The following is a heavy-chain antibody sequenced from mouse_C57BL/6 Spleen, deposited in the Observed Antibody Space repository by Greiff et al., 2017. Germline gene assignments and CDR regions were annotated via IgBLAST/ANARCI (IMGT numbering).Heavy chain of an antibody. D-gene: IGHD1-1*01. Sequence: DVQLQESGAELVRPGASVKLSCTASGFNIKDDYMHWVKQRPEQGLEWIGWIDPENGDTEYASKFQGKATITADTSSNTAYLQLSSLTSEDTAVYYCTTLVLRSYFDYWGQGTTLTVSS. CDR2: IDPENGDT. J-gene: IGHJ2*01. CDR1: GFNIKDDY. V-gene: IGHV14-4*01. CDR3: TTLVLRSYFDY.